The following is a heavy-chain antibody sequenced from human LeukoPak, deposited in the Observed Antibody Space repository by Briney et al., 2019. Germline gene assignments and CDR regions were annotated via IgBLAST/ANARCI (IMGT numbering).Heavy chain of an antibody. D-gene: IGHD3-22*01. V-gene: IGHV1-69*06. CDR3: ARDRSYYDSSGYFDY. Sequence: ASVKVSCKVSGYTFTELSMHWVRQAPGKGLEWMGGIIPIFGTANYAQKFQGRVTITADKSTSTAYMELSSLRSEDTAVYYCARDRSYYDSSGYFDYWGQGTLVTVSS. CDR2: IIPIFGTA. CDR1: GYTFTELS. J-gene: IGHJ4*02.